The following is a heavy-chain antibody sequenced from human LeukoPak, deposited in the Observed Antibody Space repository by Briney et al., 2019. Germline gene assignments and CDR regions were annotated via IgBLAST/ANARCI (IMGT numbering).Heavy chain of an antibody. J-gene: IGHJ4*02. Sequence: PGGSLRLSCAASGFTFSSYAMSWVRQAPGKGLEWVANIKQDGSEKYYVDSVKGRFTISRDNAKNSLYLQMNSLRAEDTAVYYCATRDAISGWYRQQLDYWGQGTLVTVSS. D-gene: IGHD6-19*01. CDR1: GFTFSSYA. V-gene: IGHV3-7*01. CDR3: ATRDAISGWYRQQLDY. CDR2: IKQDGSEK.